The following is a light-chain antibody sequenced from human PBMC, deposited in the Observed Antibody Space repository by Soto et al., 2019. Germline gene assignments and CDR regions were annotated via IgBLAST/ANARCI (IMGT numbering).Light chain of an antibody. CDR1: QSISSSY. CDR3: QQYGSSSWT. Sequence: EMMLTQSPGTLSLSPGDRATLSCRASQSISSSYLAWYQQRPGQAPRLLIYGASSRATGIPDRFSGSGSGTEFTLTISRLEPEDFAVYYCQQYGSSSWTFGQGTKVDIK. CDR2: GAS. V-gene: IGKV3-20*01. J-gene: IGKJ1*01.